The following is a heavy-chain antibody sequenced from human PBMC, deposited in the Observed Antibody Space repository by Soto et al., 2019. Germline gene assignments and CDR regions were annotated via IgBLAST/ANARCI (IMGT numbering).Heavy chain of an antibody. V-gene: IGHV3-73*01. Sequence: EVQLVESGGGLVQPGGSLKLSCAASGFTFSGSAMHWVCQASGKGLEWVGRIRSKANSFATSYGASVKGRFTISRDDSKNTTFLQMNSLKTEDTALYYCTRQHYAALDAFDIWGLGTMVTVSS. CDR1: GFTFSGSA. D-gene: IGHD3-16*01. CDR3: TRQHYAALDAFDI. J-gene: IGHJ3*02. CDR2: IRSKANSFAT.